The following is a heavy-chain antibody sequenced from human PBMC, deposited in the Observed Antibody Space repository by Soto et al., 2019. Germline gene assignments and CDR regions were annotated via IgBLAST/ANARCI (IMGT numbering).Heavy chain of an antibody. CDR2: VIPIFGTA. Sequence: SVKVSCKASGGTFSSYAISWVRQAPGQGLEWMGGVIPIFGTANYAQKFQGRVTITADESTSTAYMGLSSLRSEDTAVYYCATDVDTAMATDYWGQGTLVTVSS. CDR3: ATDVDTAMATDY. V-gene: IGHV1-69*13. D-gene: IGHD5-18*01. J-gene: IGHJ4*02. CDR1: GGTFSSYA.